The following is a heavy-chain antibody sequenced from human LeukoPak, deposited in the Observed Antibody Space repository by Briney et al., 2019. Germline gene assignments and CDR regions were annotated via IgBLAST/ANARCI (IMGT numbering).Heavy chain of an antibody. CDR1: GGSFSGYY. CDR2: INRSGST. D-gene: IGHD2-2*01. V-gene: IGHV4-34*01. J-gene: IGHJ5*02. Sequence: SETLSLTCAVYGGSFSGYYWSWIRQPPGKGLEWIGEINRSGSTNYNPSLKSRVTISVDTSKNQFSLKLSSVTAADTAVYYCARGEYCSSTSCYPNWFDPWGQGTLVTVSS. CDR3: ARGEYCSSTSCYPNWFDP.